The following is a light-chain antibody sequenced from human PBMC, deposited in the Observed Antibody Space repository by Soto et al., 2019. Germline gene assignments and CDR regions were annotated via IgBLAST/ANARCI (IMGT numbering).Light chain of an antibody. CDR3: QQYYSDPT. J-gene: IGKJ2*01. Sequence: DIVMTQSPDSLAVSLGERATINCKSSQRVLYSSNNKNYLAWYQQKPGQPPKPLIYWAATRESGVPDRFSVSGSGTEFTLTISGRQAEDVGVYYGQQYYSDPTFRRGTKLELK. V-gene: IGKV4-1*01. CDR1: QRVLYSSNNKNY. CDR2: WAA.